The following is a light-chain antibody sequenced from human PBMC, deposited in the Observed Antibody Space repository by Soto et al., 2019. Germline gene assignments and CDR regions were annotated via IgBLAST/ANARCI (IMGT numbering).Light chain of an antibody. CDR1: QSVSSY. CDR2: DAS. Sequence: EIVLTQSPGTLSLSPVERATLSCWASQSVSSYLAWYQQKPGQAPRLLIYDASNRATGVPARFSGSGSGADFTLTINSLEPEDSAVYYCQQRSNWPSISFGQGTRLEIK. CDR3: QQRSNWPSIS. J-gene: IGKJ5*01. V-gene: IGKV3-11*01.